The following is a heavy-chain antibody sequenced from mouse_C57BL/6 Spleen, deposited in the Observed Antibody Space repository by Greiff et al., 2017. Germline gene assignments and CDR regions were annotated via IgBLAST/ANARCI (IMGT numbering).Heavy chain of an antibody. J-gene: IGHJ2*01. CDR1: GFTFSSYT. CDR2: ISGGGGNT. CDR3: ARHEGSYYFDY. Sequence: EVHLVESGEGLVKPGGSLKLSCAASGFTFSSYTMSWVRQTPEKRLEWVATISGGGGNTYYPDSVKGRFTISRDNAKNTLYLQMSSLRSEDTALYYCARHEGSYYFDYWGQGTTLTVSS. V-gene: IGHV5-9*01.